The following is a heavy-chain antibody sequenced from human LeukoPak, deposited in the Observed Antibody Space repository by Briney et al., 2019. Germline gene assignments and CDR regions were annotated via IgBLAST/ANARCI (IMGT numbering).Heavy chain of an antibody. V-gene: IGHV3-23*01. J-gene: IGHJ4*02. CDR2: FSGSGGST. D-gene: IGHD6-19*01. CDR3: AKDPPRIAVAGITDY. Sequence: GGSLRLSCAASGFTFSSYAISWVRQAPGKGLEWVSVFSGSGGSTYYADSVKGRFTISRDNSKNTLYLQMNSLRAEDTAVYYCAKDPPRIAVAGITDYWGQGTLVTVSS. CDR1: GFTFSSYA.